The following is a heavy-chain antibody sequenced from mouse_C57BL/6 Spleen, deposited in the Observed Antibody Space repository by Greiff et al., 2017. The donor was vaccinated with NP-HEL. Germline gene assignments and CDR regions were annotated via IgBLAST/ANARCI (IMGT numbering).Heavy chain of an antibody. CDR1: GYAFTNYL. CDR2: INPGSGGT. J-gene: IGHJ2*01. D-gene: IGHD1-1*01. Sequence: VQLQQSGAELVRPGTSVKVSCKASGYAFTNYLIEWVKQRPGQGLEWIGVINPGSGGTNYNEKFKGKATLTADKYSSTAYMQLSSLTSEDSAVYFCARSMTTVVAGDFDYWGQGTTLTVSS. CDR3: ARSMTTVVAGDFDY. V-gene: IGHV1-54*01.